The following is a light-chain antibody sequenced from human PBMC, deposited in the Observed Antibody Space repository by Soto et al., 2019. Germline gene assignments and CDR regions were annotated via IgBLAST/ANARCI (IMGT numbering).Light chain of an antibody. CDR2: HVS. Sequence: DIVLTQSPGTLYLSPGERAILSCRASQSVSSTSLAWYQHRPGQAPRLLIYHVSSRANGIPDRFSGSGSGTGFPLTISALQPEDFAVYYCEQDGTSSLTFGGGTRVEI. V-gene: IGKV3-20*01. J-gene: IGKJ4*01. CDR3: EQDGTSSLT. CDR1: QSVSSTS.